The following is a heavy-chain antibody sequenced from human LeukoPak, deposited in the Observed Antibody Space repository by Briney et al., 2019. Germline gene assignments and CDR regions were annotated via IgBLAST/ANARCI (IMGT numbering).Heavy chain of an antibody. CDR3: AKDRWELLWRGVLDH. CDR2: ISYDGSNK. J-gene: IGHJ4*02. D-gene: IGHD1-26*01. V-gene: IGHV3-30*18. Sequence: PGGSLRLSCAASGFTFSSYGMHWVRQAPGKGLEWVALISYDGSNKYYADSVKGRFTISRDNSKNALYLQMNSLRADDTAVYYCAKDRWELLWRGVLDHWGQGTLVTVSS. CDR1: GFTFSSYG.